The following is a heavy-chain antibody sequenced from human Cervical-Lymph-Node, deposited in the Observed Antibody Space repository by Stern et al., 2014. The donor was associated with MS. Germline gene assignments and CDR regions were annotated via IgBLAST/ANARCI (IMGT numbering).Heavy chain of an antibody. CDR3: ARGGGLVGYFDY. V-gene: IGHV1-69*06. D-gene: IGHD1-26*01. J-gene: IGHJ4*02. Sequence: VQLVESGAEVKKPGSSVKVSCKASGDTFSSYAINWERQVTGQGLEWMGGITPVFGTTNYAQKFQGRVTITADKSTNTAYMELMTLRSEDTAVYYCARGGGLVGYFDYWGQGTLVSVSS. CDR2: ITPVFGTT. CDR1: GDTFSSYA.